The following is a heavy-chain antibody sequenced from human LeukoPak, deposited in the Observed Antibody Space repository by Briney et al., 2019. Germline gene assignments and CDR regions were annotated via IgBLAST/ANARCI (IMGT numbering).Heavy chain of an antibody. V-gene: IGHV3-9*01. J-gene: IGHJ4*02. CDR2: ISWKSDNI. CDR3: VKGAGQLWASFDC. CDR1: EFTFHDYA. D-gene: IGHD3-16*01. Sequence: GRSLRLSCAASEFTFHDYAMHWVRQAPGKGLEWVSGISWKSDNIGYADSVKGRFTISRDNAKNSVYLQMNSLRTEDTALYYCVKGAGQLWASFDCWGQGTLVTVSS.